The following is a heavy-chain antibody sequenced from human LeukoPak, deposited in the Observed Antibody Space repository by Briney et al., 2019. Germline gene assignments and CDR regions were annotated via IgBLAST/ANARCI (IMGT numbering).Heavy chain of an antibody. CDR3: ARGIAPAGQMD. D-gene: IGHD6-13*01. J-gene: IGHJ4*02. Sequence: GGSLRLSCAASGFTFSDYYMSWMREAPGKGLEWVSHIGNGGSTIYYADSVKDRFTISRDNARNSVYLQVSSLRAEDTAVYYCARGIAPAGQMDWGQGTLVTVSS. CDR1: GFTFSDYY. V-gene: IGHV3-11*01. CDR2: IGNGGSTI.